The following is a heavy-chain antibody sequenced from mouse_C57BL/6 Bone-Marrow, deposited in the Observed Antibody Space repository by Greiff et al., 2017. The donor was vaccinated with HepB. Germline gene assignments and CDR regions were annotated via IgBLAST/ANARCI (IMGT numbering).Heavy chain of an antibody. D-gene: IGHD2-1*01. CDR3: ARGDGNYGAMDY. J-gene: IGHJ4*01. CDR1: GYTFTGYW. V-gene: IGHV1-66*01. CDR2: IYPGSGNT. Sequence: QVQLKESGAELMKPGASVKLSCKATGYTFTGYWIEWVKQRPGQGLEWIGWIYPGSGNTKYNEKFKGKATLTADTSSSTAYMQLSSLTSEDSAVYYCARGDGNYGAMDYWGQGTSVTVSS.